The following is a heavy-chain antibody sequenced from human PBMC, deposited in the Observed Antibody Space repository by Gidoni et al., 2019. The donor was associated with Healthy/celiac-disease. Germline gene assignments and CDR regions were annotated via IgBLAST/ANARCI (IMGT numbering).Heavy chain of an antibody. D-gene: IGHD3-3*01. CDR1: GFTFSGYA. J-gene: IGHJ4*02. CDR2: ISGSGGIT. V-gene: IGHV3-23*01. Sequence: EVQLLESGGGLVQPGGSLRLSCAAHGFTFSGYAMGWVRQAPGKGLEGVSAISGSGGITYYADSVKGRFTISRDNSKTTLYLQMNSLRAEDTAVYYCAKSFYPYVLRFLEWSPALDYWGQGTLVTVSS. CDR3: AKSFYPYVLRFLEWSPALDY.